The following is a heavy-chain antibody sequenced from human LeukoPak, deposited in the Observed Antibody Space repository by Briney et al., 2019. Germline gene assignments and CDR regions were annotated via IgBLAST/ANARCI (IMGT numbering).Heavy chain of an antibody. CDR3: HIWSGDY. V-gene: IGHV3-53*01. CDR2: IYSGGST. Sequence: PGGSLRLSCAASGFTFSSHSMNWVRQAPGKGLEWVSVIYSGGSTYYADSVKGRFTISRDNSKNTLYLQMNSLRAEDTAVYYCHIWSGDYWGQGTLVTVSS. CDR1: GFTFSSHS. D-gene: IGHD2-21*01. J-gene: IGHJ4*02.